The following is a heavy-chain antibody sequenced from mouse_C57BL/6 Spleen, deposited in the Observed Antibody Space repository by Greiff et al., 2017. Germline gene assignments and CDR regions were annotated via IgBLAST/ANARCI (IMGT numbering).Heavy chain of an antibody. CDR1: GYSITSGYY. D-gene: IGHD1-1*01. J-gene: IGHJ2*01. CDR3: AREGYYGSSFY. V-gene: IGHV3-6*01. CDR2: ISYDGSN. Sequence: EVQLVESGPGLVKPSQSLSLTCSVTGYSITSGYYWNWIRQFPGNKLEWMGYISYDGSNNYNPSLKNRISITRDTSKNQFFLKLNSVTTEDTATYYCAREGYYGSSFYWGQGTTLTVSS.